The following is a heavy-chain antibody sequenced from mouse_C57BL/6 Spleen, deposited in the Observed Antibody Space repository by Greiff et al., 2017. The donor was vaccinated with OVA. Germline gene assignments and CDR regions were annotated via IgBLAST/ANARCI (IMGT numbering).Heavy chain of an antibody. CDR2: ISYDGSN. J-gene: IGHJ4*01. D-gene: IGHD1-1*01. CDR3: ARDYGGYYAMDY. Sequence: EVHLVESGPGLVKPSQSLSLTCSVTGYSITSGYYWNWIRQFPGNKLEWMGYISYDGSNNYNPSLKNRISITRDTSKNQFFLKLNSVTTEDTATYYCARDYGGYYAMDYWGQGTSVTVSS. V-gene: IGHV3-6*01. CDR1: GYSITSGYY.